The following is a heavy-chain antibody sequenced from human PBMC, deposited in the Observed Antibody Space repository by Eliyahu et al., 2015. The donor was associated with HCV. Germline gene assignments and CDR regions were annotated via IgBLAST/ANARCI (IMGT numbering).Heavy chain of an antibody. CDR1: GFPVSSNY. CDR2: IYSGGST. V-gene: IGHV3-53*01. CDR3: ARASWEPYFDY. D-gene: IGHD1-26*01. Sequence: EVQLVESGGGLIQPGGSLRLSCAASGFPVSSNYMSWVRQAPGKGLEWVSVIYSGGSTYYADSVKGRFTISRDNSKNTLYLQMNSLRAEDTAVYYCARASWEPYFDYWGQGTLVTVSS. J-gene: IGHJ4*02.